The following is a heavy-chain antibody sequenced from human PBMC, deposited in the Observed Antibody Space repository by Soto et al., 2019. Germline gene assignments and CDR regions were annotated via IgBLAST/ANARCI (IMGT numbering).Heavy chain of an antibody. J-gene: IGHJ4*02. V-gene: IGHV1-3*01. CDR2: INAGNGNT. CDR3: ARVRGLNTYYYDSSGYYGC. CDR1: GYTFTSYA. D-gene: IGHD3-22*01. Sequence: ASVKVSCKASGYTFTSYAMHWVRQAPGQRLEWMGWINAGNGNTKYSQKFQGRVTITRDTSASTAYMELSSLRSEDTAVYYCARVRGLNTYYYDSSGYYGCWGQGSRVTVSS.